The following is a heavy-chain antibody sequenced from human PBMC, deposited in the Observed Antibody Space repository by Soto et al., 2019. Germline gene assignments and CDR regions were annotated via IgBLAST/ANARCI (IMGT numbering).Heavy chain of an antibody. V-gene: IGHV4-59*01. CDR1: GGSISSYY. J-gene: IGHJ6*02. CDR2: IYYSGST. D-gene: IGHD4-4*01. CDR3: ARLLEMTTVKNAYYYYYGMDV. Sequence: QVQLQESGPGLVKPSETLSLTCTVSGGSISSYYWSWIRQPPGKGLEWIGYIYYSGSTNYNPSLKSRVTISVDTSKNQFSLKLSSVTAADTAVYYCARLLEMTTVKNAYYYYYGMDVWGQGTTVTVSS.